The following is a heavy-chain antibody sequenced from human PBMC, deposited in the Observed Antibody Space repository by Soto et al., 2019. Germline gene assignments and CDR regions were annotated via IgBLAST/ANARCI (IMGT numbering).Heavy chain of an antibody. J-gene: IGHJ3*02. CDR1: GFSFGSSW. D-gene: IGHD6-13*01. CDR3: ARDVSPGSSSLYLDAFDI. CDR2: IKKDGSQI. V-gene: IGHV3-7*05. Sequence: EVQLVESGGGLVQPGGSLRLSCVASGFSFGSSWMTWVRQAPGKGLEWVANIKKDGSQISYLDSVRGRFTISRDNAKNSLYLQMTSLRAEDTALYYCARDVSPGSSSLYLDAFDIWGQGKMVTVSS.